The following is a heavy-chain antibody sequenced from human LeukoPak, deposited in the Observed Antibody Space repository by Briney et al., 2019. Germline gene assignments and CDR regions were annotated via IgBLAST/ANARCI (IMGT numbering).Heavy chain of an antibody. Sequence: GGSLRLSCAASGFTFSSYAMHWVRQAPGKGLEYVSAISSNGGSTYYATSVKGRFTISRDNSKNTLYLQMGSLRAEDMAVYYCASGCSGGSCYSDWGQGTLVTVSS. CDR2: ISSNGGST. CDR1: GFTFSSYA. V-gene: IGHV3-64*01. D-gene: IGHD2-15*01. CDR3: ASGCSGGSCYSD. J-gene: IGHJ4*02.